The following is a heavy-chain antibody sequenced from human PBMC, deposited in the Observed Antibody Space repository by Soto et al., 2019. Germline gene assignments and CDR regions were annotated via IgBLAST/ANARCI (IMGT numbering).Heavy chain of an antibody. J-gene: IGHJ5*02. CDR2: IYHSGTT. Sequence: QVQLQESGPGLVKPSETLSLTCSVSGDSVSSGLYHWGWIRQPPGKGLEWIGHIYHSGTTNYNPSLKKQVTRSIGTSHNQCSLKVTFVTAADTAMYYCARVSFYYDTSGYAVGFFDPWGQGALVTVSS. D-gene: IGHD3-22*01. V-gene: IGHV4-61*01. CDR1: GDSVSSGLYH. CDR3: ARVSFYYDTSGYAVGFFDP.